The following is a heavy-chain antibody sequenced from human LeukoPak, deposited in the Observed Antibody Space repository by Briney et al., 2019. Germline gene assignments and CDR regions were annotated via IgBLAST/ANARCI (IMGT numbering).Heavy chain of an antibody. CDR1: GGSISSGDYY. V-gene: IGHV4-30-4*01. CDR2: IYYSGST. Sequence: SQTLSLTCTVSGGSISSGDYYWRWIRQPPGRGLEWIGYIYYSGSTYYNPSLKSRVTISVDTSNNHFSLKLSSVTAADTAVYYCARAYDSSGYYNCYFDLWGRGTLVTVSS. CDR3: ARAYDSSGYYNCYFDL. D-gene: IGHD3-22*01. J-gene: IGHJ2*01.